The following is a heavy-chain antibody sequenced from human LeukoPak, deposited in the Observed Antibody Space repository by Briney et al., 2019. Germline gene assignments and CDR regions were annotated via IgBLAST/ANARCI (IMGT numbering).Heavy chain of an antibody. CDR1: GGTFSSYA. V-gene: IGHV1-69*13. CDR3: ATPDFSAINSYYYGMDV. J-gene: IGHJ6*02. CDR2: IIPIFGTA. D-gene: IGHD3/OR15-3a*01. Sequence: GASVKVSCKASGGTFSSYAISWVRQAPGQGLEWMGGIIPIFGTANYAQKFQGRVTITADESTSTAYMELSSLRSEVTAVYYCATPDFSAINSYYYGMDVWGQGTTVTVSS.